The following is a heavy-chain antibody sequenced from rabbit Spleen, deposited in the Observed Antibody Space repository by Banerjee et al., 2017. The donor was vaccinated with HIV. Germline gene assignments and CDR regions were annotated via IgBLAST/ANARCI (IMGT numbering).Heavy chain of an antibody. CDR3: ARDSGSSFSSYGMDL. Sequence: QSLEESGGDLVKPGASLTLTCTASGFSFSSNYYMCWVRQAPGKGLEWIACINSGYSGSTYYASWATGRVPCSKVSSTTVTLQMPSLTVADTATYFCARDSGSSFSSYGMDLWGQGTLVTVS. D-gene: IGHD8-1*01. J-gene: IGHJ6*01. CDR2: INSGYSGST. CDR1: GFSFSSNYY. V-gene: IGHV1S40*01.